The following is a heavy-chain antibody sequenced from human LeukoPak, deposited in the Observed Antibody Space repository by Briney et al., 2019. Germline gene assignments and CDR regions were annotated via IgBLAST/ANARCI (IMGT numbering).Heavy chain of an antibody. D-gene: IGHD3-3*01. CDR3: ARDPTVPYYDFWSGYYNNWFDP. J-gene: IGHJ5*02. CDR2: IIPIFGTA. CDR1: GGTFSSYA. V-gene: IGHV1-69*01. Sequence: SVEVSCTASGGTFSSYAISWVRQAPGQGLEWMGGIIPIFGTANYAQKFQGRVTITADESTSTAYMELRSLRSDDTAVYYCARDPTVPYYDFWSGYYNNWFDPWGQGTLVTVSS.